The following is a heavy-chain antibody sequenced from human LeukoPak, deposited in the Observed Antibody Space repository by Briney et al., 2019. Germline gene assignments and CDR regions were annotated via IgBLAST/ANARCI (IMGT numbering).Heavy chain of an antibody. V-gene: IGHV3-21*01. CDR2: ISSSSSYI. CDR3: ATEGYCSSTSC. J-gene: IGHJ4*02. D-gene: IGHD2-2*01. Sequence: GGSLRLSCAVSGSTFSSYSMNWVRQAPGKGLEWVSSISSSSSYIYYADSVKGRFTISRDNAKNSLYLQMNSLRAEDTAVYYCATEGYCSSTSCWGQGTLVTVSS. CDR1: GSTFSSYS.